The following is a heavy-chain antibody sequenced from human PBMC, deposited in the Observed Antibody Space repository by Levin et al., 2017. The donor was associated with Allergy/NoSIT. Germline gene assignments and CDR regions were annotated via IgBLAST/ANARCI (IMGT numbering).Heavy chain of an antibody. CDR3: ARQPHGYVSGWFTFDY. J-gene: IGHJ4*02. CDR2: IKQDGSEV. D-gene: IGHD6-19*01. Sequence: GGSLRLSCAASGFTFSNYWMSWVRQAPGKGLEWVANIKQDGSEVHYVDSVEGRFTISRDNAKNSLHLQMNSLRAEDTALYYCARQPHGYVSGWFTFDYWGQGTLVTVSS. V-gene: IGHV3-7*01. CDR1: GFTFSNYW.